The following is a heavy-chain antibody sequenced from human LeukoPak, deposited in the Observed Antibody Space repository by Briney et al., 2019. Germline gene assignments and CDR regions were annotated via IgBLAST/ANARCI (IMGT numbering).Heavy chain of an antibody. CDR2: IYYSGST. CDR3: ARDRVSGYDRGGFDY. J-gene: IGHJ4*02. V-gene: IGHV4-31*03. CDR1: GGSISSGGYY. Sequence: PSQTLSLTCTVSGGSISSGGYYWSWIRQHPGKGLEWIGYIYYSGSTYYNPSLKSRVTISVDTSKNQFSLKLSSVTAADTAVYYCARDRVSGYDRGGFDYWGQGTLVTVSS. D-gene: IGHD5-12*01.